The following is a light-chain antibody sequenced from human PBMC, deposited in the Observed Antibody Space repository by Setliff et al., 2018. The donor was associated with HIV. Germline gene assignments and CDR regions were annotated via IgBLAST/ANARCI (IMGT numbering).Light chain of an antibody. CDR3: QSYDSSLSGYV. V-gene: IGLV1-40*01. CDR1: RSNIGAGYD. CDR2: GNS. Sequence: QSVLTQPPSVSGAPGQRVTISCTGSRSNIGAGYDVQWYQQLPGTAPKLVMFGNSNRPSGVPDRFSDSKSGTSAPLAISGLQAEDEADYYCQSYDSSLSGYVFGTGTKATVL. J-gene: IGLJ1*01.